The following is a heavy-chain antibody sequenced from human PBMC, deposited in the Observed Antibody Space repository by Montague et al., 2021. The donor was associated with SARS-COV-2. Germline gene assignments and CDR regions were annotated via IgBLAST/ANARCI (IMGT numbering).Heavy chain of an antibody. CDR2: IYYSGST. D-gene: IGHD3-22*01. CDR3: AREKYYFDSSGLRSGYFDY. Sequence: SETLSLTCNVSGGSFTLYYWSWIRQTPGRGLEWIGLIYYSGSTIYNPSLKRRVPMSVDTSKTQFSLRLTSVTAADTAMYYSAREKYYFDSSGLRSGYFDYWGQGILVTVSS. J-gene: IGHJ4*02. CDR1: GGSFTLYY. V-gene: IGHV4-59*01.